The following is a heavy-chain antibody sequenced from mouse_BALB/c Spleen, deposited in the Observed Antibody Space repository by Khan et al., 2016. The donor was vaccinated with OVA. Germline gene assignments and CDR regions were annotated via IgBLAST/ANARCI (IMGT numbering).Heavy chain of an antibody. CDR3: ARPADVSYTLDH. J-gene: IGHJ4*01. Sequence: QIQLVQSGPELKKPGETVKISCKASGYTFTNYGMNWVKQSPGKALKWMGWINTYTGEPTYADDFKGRFAFSLETSASTAYLQINNLKNEDTATYISARPADVSYTLDHGGQGTSGNVPS. CDR1: GYTFTNYG. V-gene: IGHV9-3-1*01. CDR2: INTYTGEP.